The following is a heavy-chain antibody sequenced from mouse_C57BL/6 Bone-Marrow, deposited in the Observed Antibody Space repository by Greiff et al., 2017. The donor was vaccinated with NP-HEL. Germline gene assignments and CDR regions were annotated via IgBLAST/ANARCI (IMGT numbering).Heavy chain of an antibody. CDR1: GYAFSSSW. CDR2: IYPGDGDT. V-gene: IGHV1-82*01. D-gene: IGHD2-1*01. CDR3: ASLGLLWGDY. Sequence: QVQLQQSGPELVKPGASVKISCKASGYAFSSSWMNWVKQRPGKGLEWIGRIYPGDGDTNYNGKFKGKATLTADKSSSTAYMQLSSLTSEDSAVYFWASLGLLWGDYWGQGTTLTVSS. J-gene: IGHJ2*01.